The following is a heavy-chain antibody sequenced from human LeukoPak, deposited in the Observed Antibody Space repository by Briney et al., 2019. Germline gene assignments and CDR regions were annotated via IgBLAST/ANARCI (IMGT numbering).Heavy chain of an antibody. V-gene: IGHV4-38-2*01. CDR1: GYSISSGYY. J-gene: IGHJ4*02. CDR3: ANSAYYYDSSLLD. Sequence: SETLSLTCAVSGYSISSGYYWGWIRQPPGQGLEWIGSIYHSGSTYYNPSLKSRVTMSVDTSKNQFSLNLNSMTAADTAMYYCANSAYYYDSSLLDWGQGTLVTVSS. D-gene: IGHD3-22*01. CDR2: IYHSGST.